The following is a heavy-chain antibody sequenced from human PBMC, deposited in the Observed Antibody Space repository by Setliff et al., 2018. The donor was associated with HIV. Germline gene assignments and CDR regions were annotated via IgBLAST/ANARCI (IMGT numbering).Heavy chain of an antibody. CDR1: GFSFSNYW. J-gene: IGHJ6*03. CDR3: AREADSTKYYYMDV. CDR2: INQDGSEK. V-gene: IGHV3-7*01. Sequence: GGSLRLSCAVTGFSFSNYWMSWVRQAPGKGLEWVANINQDGSEKNYVDSVTGRFTISRDSSKNSLHLQMNNLGAEDTAVYFCAREADSTKYYYMDVWGKGTTVTVSS. D-gene: IGHD3-22*01.